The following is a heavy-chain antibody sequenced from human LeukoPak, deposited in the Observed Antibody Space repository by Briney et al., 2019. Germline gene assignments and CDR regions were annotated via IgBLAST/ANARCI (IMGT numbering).Heavy chain of an antibody. D-gene: IGHD2-15*01. CDR2: ISGSDGST. CDR1: GFTFSSYG. J-gene: IGHJ6*02. Sequence: GGSLRLSCAASGFTFSSYGMSWVRQAPGKGLEWVSSISGSDGSTYYADSVKGRFTISRDNPKNTLYLQMNSLRAEDTAVYYCAKVDCSGGSCWGFGYYYYGMGVWGQGTTVTVSS. CDR3: AKVDCSGGSCWGFGYYYYGMGV. V-gene: IGHV3-23*01.